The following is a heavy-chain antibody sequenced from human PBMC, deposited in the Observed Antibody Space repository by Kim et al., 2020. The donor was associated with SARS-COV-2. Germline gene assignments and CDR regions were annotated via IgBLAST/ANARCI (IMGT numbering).Heavy chain of an antibody. J-gene: IGHJ4*02. CDR2: IKSKTDGGTT. D-gene: IGHD3-10*01. CDR3: TTMYPLLWFGELLFDY. V-gene: IGHV3-15*01. CDR1: GFTFSNAW. Sequence: GGSLRLSCAASGFTFSNAWMSWVRQAPGKGLEWVGRIKSKTDGGTTDYAAPVKGRFTISRDDSKNTLYLQMNSLKTEDTAVYYCTTMYPLLWFGELLFDYWGQGTLVTVSS.